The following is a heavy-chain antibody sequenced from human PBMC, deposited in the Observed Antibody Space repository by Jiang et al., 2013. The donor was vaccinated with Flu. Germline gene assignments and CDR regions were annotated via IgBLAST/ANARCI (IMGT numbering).Heavy chain of an antibody. CDR1: GYTFTSYG. CDR2: ISAYNGNT. D-gene: IGHD2-8*01. J-gene: IGHJ4*02. V-gene: IGHV1-18*01. CDR3: ARDLGPKYCTNGVCYFDY. Sequence: SGAEVKKPGASVKVSCKASGYTFTSYGISWVRQAPGQGLEWMGWISAYNGNTNYAQKLQGGVTMTTDTSTSTAYMELRSLRSDDTAVYYCARDLGPKYCTNGVCYFDYWGQGTLVTVSS.